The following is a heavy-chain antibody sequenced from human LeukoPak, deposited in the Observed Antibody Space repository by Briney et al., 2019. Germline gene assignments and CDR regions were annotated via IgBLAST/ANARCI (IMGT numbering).Heavy chain of an antibody. J-gene: IGHJ4*02. CDR1: GFTFNTYS. CDR3: ARGSDIAAAVKIYGSEF. CDR2: ISSSSSTI. D-gene: IGHD6-13*01. Sequence: GGSLRLSCAASGFTFNTYSMKWVRQAAGKGLEWVSSISSSSSTIYAATSVRGRFTISRDNAKNSLYLQMNSLRDEDTAVYYCARGSDIAAAVKIYGSEFWGQGTLVTVSS. V-gene: IGHV3-48*02.